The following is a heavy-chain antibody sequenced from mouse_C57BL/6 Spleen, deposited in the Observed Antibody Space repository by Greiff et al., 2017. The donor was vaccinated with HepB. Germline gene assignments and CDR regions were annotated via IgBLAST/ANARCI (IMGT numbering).Heavy chain of an antibody. J-gene: IGHJ1*03. CDR3: ARNGNPWYFDV. Sequence: VQLQQSGAELVKPGASVKLSCKASGYTFTSYWMQWVKQRPGQGLEWIGEIDTSDSYTNYNQKFKGKATLTVDTSSSTACMQLSSLTSEDSAVYYCARNGNPWYFDVWGTGTTVTVSS. D-gene: IGHD4-1*01. CDR2: IDTSDSYT. V-gene: IGHV1-50*01. CDR1: GYTFTSYW.